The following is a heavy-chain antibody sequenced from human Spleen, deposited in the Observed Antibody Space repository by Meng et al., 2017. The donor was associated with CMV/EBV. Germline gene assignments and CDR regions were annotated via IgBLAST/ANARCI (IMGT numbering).Heavy chain of an antibody. CDR2: ISSSSTYI. Sequence: GGSLRLSCAATGFTFSNYVMNWVRQAPGKGLEWVSSISSSSTYIYYTDSVKGRFTISRDNAKNSLYLQMNSLRTEDTAVYYCAKQARTAYNWFDPWGQGTLVTVSS. V-gene: IGHV3-21*01. D-gene: IGHD5-18*01. J-gene: IGHJ5*02. CDR1: GFTFSNYV. CDR3: AKQARTAYNWFDP.